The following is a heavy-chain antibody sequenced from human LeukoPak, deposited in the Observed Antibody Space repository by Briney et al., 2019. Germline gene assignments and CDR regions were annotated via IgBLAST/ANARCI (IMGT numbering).Heavy chain of an antibody. CDR2: ISAYNGNT. D-gene: IGHD1-26*01. CDR3: ARWTRTGATGSLDY. Sequence: ASVKVSCKASGYNFRNYGITWVRQAPGQGLEWMGWISAYNGNTQYGQNFQGRVTMTTDTSTNTAYMESRSPTSDDTAVYYCARWTRTGATGSLDYCGQGTLVTVSS. CDR1: GYNFRNYG. V-gene: IGHV1-18*01. J-gene: IGHJ4*02.